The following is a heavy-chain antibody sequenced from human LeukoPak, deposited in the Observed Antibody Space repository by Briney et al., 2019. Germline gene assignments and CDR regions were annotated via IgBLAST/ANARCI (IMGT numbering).Heavy chain of an antibody. CDR2: ISSSSSTI. CDR3: ARDHRAIAVAGTGIYYYYGMDV. Sequence: GGSLRLSCAASGFTFSSYSMNWVRQAPGKGLEWVSYISSSSSTIYYADSVKGRFTISRDNAKNSLYLQMNSLRAEDTAVYYCARDHRAIAVAGTGIYYYYGMDVWGQGTTVTVSS. CDR1: GFTFSSYS. V-gene: IGHV3-48*01. D-gene: IGHD6-19*01. J-gene: IGHJ6*02.